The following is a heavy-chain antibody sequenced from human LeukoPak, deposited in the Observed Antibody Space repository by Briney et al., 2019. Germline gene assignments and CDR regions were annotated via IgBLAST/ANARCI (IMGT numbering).Heavy chain of an antibody. V-gene: IGHV3-7*01. CDR2: INQDGSEK. CDR1: GFTFSNHW. D-gene: IGHD1-7*01. J-gene: IGHJ6*02. Sequence: GGSLRLSCAASGFTFSNHWMSWVRQAPGKRLEWVANINQDGSEKYYVDSVKVRFTVSKDNAKNSLDLQMNTLRAEDTAVYYCARRKLTYYYGMDVWGQGTTVTVSS. CDR3: ARRKLTYYYGMDV.